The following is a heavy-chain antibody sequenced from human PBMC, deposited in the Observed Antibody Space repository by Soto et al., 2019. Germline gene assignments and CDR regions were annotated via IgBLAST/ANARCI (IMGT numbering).Heavy chain of an antibody. V-gene: IGHV1-8*01. CDR2: MNPNSGNT. CDR1: GYTFTSYE. D-gene: IGHD5-18*01. J-gene: IGHJ4*02. Sequence: QVQLVQSGAEVKKPGASVKVSCKASGYTFTSYEIHWVRQATGQGLEWMGWMNPNSGNTDYAQKFQGRVTMTRNTTIRTAYMELSRLRSEDTAVYYCTRGREYSYDYWGQGPLVTVSS. CDR3: TRGREYSYDY.